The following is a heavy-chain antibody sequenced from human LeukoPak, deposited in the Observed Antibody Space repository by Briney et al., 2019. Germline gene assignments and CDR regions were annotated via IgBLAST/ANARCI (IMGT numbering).Heavy chain of an antibody. Sequence: GGSLRLSCAASGFTFSSYSMNWARQAPGKGLEWLSSISSSSSYINYADSVKGRFTISRDQAKNSLYLQMNSLRAYDTAVYYCAKDRFCSGSSCLNWFDPWGQGTLVTVSS. J-gene: IGHJ5*02. D-gene: IGHD2-15*01. V-gene: IGHV3-21*01. CDR2: ISSSSSYI. CDR3: AKDRFCSGSSCLNWFDP. CDR1: GFTFSSYS.